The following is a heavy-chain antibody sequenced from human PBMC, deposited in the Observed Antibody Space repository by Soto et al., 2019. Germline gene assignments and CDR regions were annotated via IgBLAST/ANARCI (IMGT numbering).Heavy chain of an antibody. J-gene: IGHJ4*02. CDR3: ASPLKWSGYYIAFDY. CDR1: GATFSSFA. V-gene: IGHV1-69*01. D-gene: IGHD3-3*01. Sequence: QVQLLQSGAEVKKPGSSVKVSCKASGATFSSFAFSRVRQAPGQGLEWMGVIIPIFDTIKFAQKFQGRVTFTADESTGTAYMELSSLTSEDTAVYYCASPLKWSGYYIAFDYWGQGTLVIVSS. CDR2: IIPIFDTI.